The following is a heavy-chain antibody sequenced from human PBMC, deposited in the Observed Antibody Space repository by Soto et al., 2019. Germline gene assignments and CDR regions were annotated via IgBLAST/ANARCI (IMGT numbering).Heavy chain of an antibody. CDR1: GFTFSSYA. V-gene: IGHV3-23*01. CDR3: AKDPVRYSSGWTNWFDP. Sequence: GGSLRLSCAASGFTFSSYAMSWVRQAPGKGLEWVSAISGSGGSTYYADSVKGRFTISRDNSKNTLYLQMNSLRAEDTAVYYCAKDPVRYSSGWTNWFDPWGQGTLVTVSS. J-gene: IGHJ5*02. D-gene: IGHD6-19*01. CDR2: ISGSGGST.